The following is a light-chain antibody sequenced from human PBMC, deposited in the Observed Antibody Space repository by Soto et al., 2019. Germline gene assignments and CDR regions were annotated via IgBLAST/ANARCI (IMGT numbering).Light chain of an antibody. CDR3: QQYKSYST. Sequence: DIQMTQSPSTLSASVGDRVTITCRAAQSLNSRLAWYQHRPGKAPRLLIYDASTLESGVPSRFSGSGSGTEFTLTINNLQPDDLATYICQQYKSYSTFGRGTKV. V-gene: IGKV1-5*01. CDR2: DAS. J-gene: IGKJ1*01. CDR1: QSLNSR.